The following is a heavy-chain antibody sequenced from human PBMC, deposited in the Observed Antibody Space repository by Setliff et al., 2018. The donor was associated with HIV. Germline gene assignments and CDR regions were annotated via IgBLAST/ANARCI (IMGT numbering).Heavy chain of an antibody. J-gene: IGHJ4*02. CDR3: ARADVLLCDY. Sequence: ASVKVSCKASGYTFTNFYMHWVRQAPGQGLEWMGWIDPNSGDTNYAQKFQGRVTITSDTSVSTAYMELRRLSSDDTAVYYCARADVLLCDYWGQGTLVTVSS. V-gene: IGHV1-2*02. CDR1: GYTFTNFY. D-gene: IGHD3-16*01. CDR2: IDPNSGDT.